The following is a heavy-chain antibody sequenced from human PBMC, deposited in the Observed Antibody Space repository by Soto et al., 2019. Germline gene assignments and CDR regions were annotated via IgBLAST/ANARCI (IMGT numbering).Heavy chain of an antibody. J-gene: IGHJ4*01. CDR3: VKGGWGDF. D-gene: IGHD3-16*01. Sequence: LRLSFAASGFTFSTYDMHWVRQAPGKGLEWVSFISSSSNTVNYADSVRGRFTISRDNAQNSLYLQMNSLRDDDTAMYYCVKGGWGDFWGQGTLVTVSS. CDR1: GFTFSTYD. V-gene: IGHV3-48*02. CDR2: ISSSSNTV.